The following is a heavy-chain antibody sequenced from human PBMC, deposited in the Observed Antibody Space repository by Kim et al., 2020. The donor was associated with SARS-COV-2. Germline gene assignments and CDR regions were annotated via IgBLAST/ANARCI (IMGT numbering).Heavy chain of an antibody. CDR1: GYTFTSYY. CDR3: ARDQPYYDFWSGPPGHGMDV. J-gene: IGHJ6*02. D-gene: IGHD3-3*01. CDR2: INPSGGST. V-gene: IGHV1-46*01. Sequence: ASVKVSCKASGYTFTSYYMHWVRQAPGQGLEWMGIINPSGGSTSYAQKFQGRVTMTRDTSTSTVYMELSSLRSEDTAVYYCARDQPYYDFWSGPPGHGMDVWGQGTTVTVSS.